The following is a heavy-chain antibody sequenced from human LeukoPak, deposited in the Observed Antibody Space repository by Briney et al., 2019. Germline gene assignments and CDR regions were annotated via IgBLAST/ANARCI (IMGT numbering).Heavy chain of an antibody. V-gene: IGHV4-59*01. CDR3: ARGASSSWYSLWKF. J-gene: IGHJ4*02. CDR2: FYHSGGT. Sequence: SETLSLTCNVSGSSISSYYWSWIRQPPGEGLEWIGYFYHSGGTNYNPSLTSRATISIDTSKNEVSLKLRSVTAADTAVYYCARGASSSWYSLWKFWGQGTLVTVSS. CDR1: GSSISSYY. D-gene: IGHD6-13*01.